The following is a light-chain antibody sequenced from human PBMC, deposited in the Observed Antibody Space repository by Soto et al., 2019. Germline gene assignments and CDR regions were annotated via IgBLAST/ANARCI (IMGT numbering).Light chain of an antibody. CDR1: SSDVGGYDY. J-gene: IGLJ2*01. Sequence: QSALTQPASVSGSPGQSITISCTGTSSDVGGYDYVAWYQQHPGKAPKLMIYDVSNRPSGLSNRFSGSKSGNTASLTISVLQAEDEADYYCSSYTSSSPLVFGGGTKLTVL. CDR3: SSYTSSSPLV. CDR2: DVS. V-gene: IGLV2-14*01.